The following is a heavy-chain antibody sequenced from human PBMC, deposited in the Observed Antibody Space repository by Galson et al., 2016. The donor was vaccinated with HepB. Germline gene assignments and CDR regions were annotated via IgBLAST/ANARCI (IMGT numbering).Heavy chain of an antibody. D-gene: IGHD2-8*02. Sequence: SLRLSCAVSGFTVSNNYMSWVRQAPGKGLEWVSLIYSGGGTSYADSVKGRFIISRDNSKNMVHLQMNSLRAEDTAVYYCAKDAGGAIRFDSWGHGTLVTVSS. V-gene: IGHV3-53*01. CDR2: IYSGGGT. CDR3: AKDAGGAIRFDS. J-gene: IGHJ5*01. CDR1: GFTVSNNY.